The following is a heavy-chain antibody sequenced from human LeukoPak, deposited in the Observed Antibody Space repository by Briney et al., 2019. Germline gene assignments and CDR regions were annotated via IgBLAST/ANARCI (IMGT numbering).Heavy chain of an antibody. D-gene: IGHD6-6*01. CDR2: IYTSGST. Sequence: SETLSLTCTVSGGSISSYYWSWIRQPAGKGLEWIGRIYTSGSTSYNPSLKSRVTMSVDTSKNQFSLKLSSVTAADTAVYYCASSDISSPTFWFDPWGQGTLVTVSS. CDR3: ASSDISSPTFWFDP. CDR1: GGSISSYY. J-gene: IGHJ5*02. V-gene: IGHV4-4*07.